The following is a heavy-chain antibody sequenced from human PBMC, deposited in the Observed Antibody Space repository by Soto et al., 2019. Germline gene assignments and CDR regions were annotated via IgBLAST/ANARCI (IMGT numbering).Heavy chain of an antibody. Sequence: GGSLRLSCAASGFTFSSYGMHWVRQAPGKGLEWVAVIWYDGSNKYYADSVKGRFTISRDNSKNTLYLQMNSLRAEDTAVYYCARYGAVAENWYDLRGQGTLDPVSS. D-gene: IGHD6-19*01. CDR3: ARYGAVAENWYDL. V-gene: IGHV3-33*01. CDR2: IWYDGSNK. J-gene: IGHJ5*02. CDR1: GFTFSSYG.